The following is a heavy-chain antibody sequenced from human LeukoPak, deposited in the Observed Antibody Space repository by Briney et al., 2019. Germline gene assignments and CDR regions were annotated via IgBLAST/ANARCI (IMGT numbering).Heavy chain of an antibody. D-gene: IGHD5-12*01. CDR3: AKDGTGAAVATTDY. V-gene: IGHV3-21*04. CDR1: GFTFSSYS. Sequence: GGSLRLSCAASGFTFSSYSMNWVRQAPGKGLEWVSSISSSSSYIYYADSVKGRFTISRDNAKDSLYLQMNSLRAEDTAVYYCAKDGTGAAVATTDYWGQGTLVTVSS. CDR2: ISSSSSYI. J-gene: IGHJ4*02.